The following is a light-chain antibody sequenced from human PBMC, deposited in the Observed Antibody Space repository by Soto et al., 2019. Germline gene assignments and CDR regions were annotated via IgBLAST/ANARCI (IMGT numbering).Light chain of an antibody. Sequence: QSALTQPASVSGSPGQSITISCTGTSSDIGRYNYVSWYQHSPGKAPKLIIYDVSDRPSGVSNRFSGSKSGTTASLTISGLQAEDEADYYCGSYTNSDTMIFGGGTKVTVL. CDR2: DVS. CDR1: SSDIGRYNY. J-gene: IGLJ2*01. V-gene: IGLV2-14*03. CDR3: GSYTNSDTMI.